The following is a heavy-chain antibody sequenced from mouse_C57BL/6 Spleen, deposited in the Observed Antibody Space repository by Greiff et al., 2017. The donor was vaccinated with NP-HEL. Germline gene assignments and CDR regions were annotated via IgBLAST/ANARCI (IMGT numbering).Heavy chain of an antibody. D-gene: IGHD1-1*01. CDR1: GYTFTDYN. Sequence: VQLQQSGPELVKPGASVKIPCKASGYTFTDYNMDWVKQSHGKSLEWIGDINPNNGGTIYNQKFKGKATLTVDKSSSTAYMELRSLTSEDTAVYYCARRSIDYYGSSYFDYWGQGTTLTVSS. J-gene: IGHJ2*01. CDR2: INPNNGGT. V-gene: IGHV1-18*01. CDR3: ARRSIDYYGSSYFDY.